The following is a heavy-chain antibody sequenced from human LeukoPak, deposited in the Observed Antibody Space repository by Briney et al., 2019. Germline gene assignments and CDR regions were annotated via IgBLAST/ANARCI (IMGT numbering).Heavy chain of an antibody. D-gene: IGHD2-2*01. CDR2: ISRSGDYI. CDR3: ARDSTSSPDY. V-gene: IGHV3-21*01. J-gene: IGHJ4*02. CDR1: GFTFSSYA. Sequence: GGSLRLSCAASGFTFSSYAMSWVRQAPGKGLEWVSSISRSGDYIYYADSVKGRFTISRDNAKNSLFLQMDSLRAEDTAVYYCARDSTSSPDYWGQGTLVTVSS.